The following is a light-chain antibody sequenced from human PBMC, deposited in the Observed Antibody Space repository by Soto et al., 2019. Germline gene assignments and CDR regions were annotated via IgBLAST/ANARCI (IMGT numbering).Light chain of an antibody. J-gene: IGKJ5*01. Sequence: EFVLTQSPATLSLSPGERAILSCRASQSVAGSLAWYQQKPGQAPRLLIDDISTRAAAIPARFSGSGSGTDFTLTVSSLEPEDFALYYCQQRSNRITFGQGTRLEIK. V-gene: IGKV3-11*01. CDR2: DIS. CDR3: QQRSNRIT. CDR1: QSVAGS.